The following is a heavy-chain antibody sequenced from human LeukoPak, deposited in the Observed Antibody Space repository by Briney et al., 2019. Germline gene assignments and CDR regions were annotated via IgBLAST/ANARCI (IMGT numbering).Heavy chain of an antibody. V-gene: IGHV1-69*05. CDR3: AREPDSTGDY. CDR2: IIPIFGTA. CDR1: GGTFSSYA. D-gene: IGHD2-15*01. J-gene: IGHJ4*02. Sequence: GASVKVSCKASGGTFSSYAIGWVRQAPGQGLEWMGGIIPIFGTANYAQKFQGRVTITTDESTSTAYMELSSLRSEDTAVYYCAREPDSTGDYWGQGTLVTVSS.